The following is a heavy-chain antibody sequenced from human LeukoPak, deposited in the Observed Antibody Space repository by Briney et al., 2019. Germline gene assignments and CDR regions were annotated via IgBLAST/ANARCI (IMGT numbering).Heavy chain of an antibody. CDR2: ISYDGSNK. V-gene: IGHV3-30*14. D-gene: IGHD3-10*01. CDR1: GFTFSSYA. Sequence: GGSLRLSCAASGFTFSSYAMSWVRQAPGKGLEWVAVISYDGSNKYYADSVKGRFTISRDTSKNTLYLQMNSLRAEDTAVYYCARDRAPPTSWYFDLWGRGTLVTVSS. CDR3: ARDRAPPTSWYFDL. J-gene: IGHJ2*01.